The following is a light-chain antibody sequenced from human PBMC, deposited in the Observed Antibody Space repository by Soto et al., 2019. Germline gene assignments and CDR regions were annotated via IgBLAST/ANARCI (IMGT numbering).Light chain of an antibody. CDR3: QQYGKT. CDR2: GAS. V-gene: IGKV3-15*01. CDR1: QSVSSN. Sequence: EIVMRQAPATRSVSPGERATLSGRASQSVSSNLAWYQQNPGQAPRLLIYGASTRATGIPARFSGSGSGTEFTLTISRLEPEDFAVYYCQQYGKTFGQGTMGDIK. J-gene: IGKJ1*01.